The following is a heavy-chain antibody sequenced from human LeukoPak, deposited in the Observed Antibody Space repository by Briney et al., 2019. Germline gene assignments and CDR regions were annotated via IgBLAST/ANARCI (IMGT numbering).Heavy chain of an antibody. CDR2: IGDSGVPT. V-gene: IGHV3-23*01. D-gene: IGHD5/OR15-5a*01. J-gene: IGHJ4*02. Sequence: PGGSLRLSCAASQFTFTSYAMSWVRQAPGRGLEWVSSIGDSGVPTYYADSVKGRFTISRDNSQNTLYLQMNSLRADDTAVYYCAKVATCPYFDSWGQGTLVTVSS. CDR1: QFTFTSYA. CDR3: AKVATCPYFDS.